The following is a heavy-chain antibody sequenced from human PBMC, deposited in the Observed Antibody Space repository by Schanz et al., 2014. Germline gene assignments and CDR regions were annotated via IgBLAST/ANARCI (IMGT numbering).Heavy chain of an antibody. CDR2: IIPVLNIA. D-gene: IGHD5-12*01. V-gene: IGHV1-69*02. J-gene: IGHJ4*02. CDR1: GGTFSSYT. Sequence: QLQLVQSGAEVKKPGSSVKVSCKLSGGTFSSYTISWMRQAPGQGLEWMGKIIPVLNIATYAQRFQGRVSITADTSTNTAYMELSSLTSEDTAVYYCARGYGGYDPAGALDYWGQGTLVTVSS. CDR3: ARGYGGYDPAGALDY.